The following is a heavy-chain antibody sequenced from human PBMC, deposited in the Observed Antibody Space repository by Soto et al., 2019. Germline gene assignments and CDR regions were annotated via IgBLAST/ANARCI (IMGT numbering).Heavy chain of an antibody. CDR3: ARMNQLAPKRNAFDI. D-gene: IGHD1-1*01. CDR2: IYNSGNSGTT. J-gene: IGHJ3*02. CDR1: GVSIRSYD. Sequence: PWETLSLTCTFSGVSIRSYDWTWTRQPPAQGLEWIGYIYNSGNSGTTHYSPSLKSRVSMSGDTSKNQFSLKLSSVTAADRDVYYCARMNQLAPKRNAFDIWGQGT. V-gene: IGHV4-59*01.